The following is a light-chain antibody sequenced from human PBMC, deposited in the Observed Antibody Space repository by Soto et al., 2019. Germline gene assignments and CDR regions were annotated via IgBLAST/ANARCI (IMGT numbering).Light chain of an antibody. Sequence: QSALTQPASVSGSPGQSITISCTGTSSDVGGYNYVSWYQQHPGKAPKLMIYEVSNRPSGVSNRFSGSKSGNTASLTISGLQAEDEAGYYCSSYTSSSRNVFGTGTKVTVL. CDR3: SSYTSSSRNV. CDR2: EVS. J-gene: IGLJ1*01. CDR1: SSDVGGYNY. V-gene: IGLV2-14*01.